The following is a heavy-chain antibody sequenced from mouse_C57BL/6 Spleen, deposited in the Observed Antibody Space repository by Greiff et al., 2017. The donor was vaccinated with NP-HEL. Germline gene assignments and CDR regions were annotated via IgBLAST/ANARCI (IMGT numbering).Heavy chain of an antibody. CDR3: ARRDYYGSSSGYFDV. Sequence: QVQLQQSGPELVKPGASVKISCKASGYTFTDYYINWVKQRPGQGLEWIGWIFPGSGSTYYNEKFKGKATLTVDKSSSTAYMLLSSLTSEDSAVYFCARRDYYGSSSGYFDVWGTGTTVTVSS. J-gene: IGHJ1*03. CDR2: IFPGSGST. CDR1: GYTFTDYY. D-gene: IGHD1-1*01. V-gene: IGHV1-75*01.